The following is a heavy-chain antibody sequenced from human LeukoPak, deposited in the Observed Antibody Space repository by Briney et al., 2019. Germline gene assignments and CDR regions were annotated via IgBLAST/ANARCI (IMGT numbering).Heavy chain of an antibody. Sequence: GRSLRLSCAASGFTFDDYAMHWVRQAPGKGLEWVSGISWNSGSIGYADSVKGRFTISKDNAKNSLYLQMHSLRAEDMALYYCAKDSSGYFFYFDYWGQGTLVTVSS. V-gene: IGHV3-9*03. J-gene: IGHJ4*02. D-gene: IGHD3-22*01. CDR2: ISWNSGSI. CDR1: GFTFDDYA. CDR3: AKDSSGYFFYFDY.